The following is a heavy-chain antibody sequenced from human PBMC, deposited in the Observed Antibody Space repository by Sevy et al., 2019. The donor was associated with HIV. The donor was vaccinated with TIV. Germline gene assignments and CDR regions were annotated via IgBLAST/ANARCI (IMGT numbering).Heavy chain of an antibody. CDR2: VYPSGSA. Sequence: SETLSLTCAVSGYSITSGFLWGWIRQPPGKGLEWIGSVYPSGSAYNNPSVNSRVIVSVDTSNNQFSLKLNSVTAADTAVYYCARHSHGSGTYYLPFDTWGQGTLVTVSS. V-gene: IGHV4-38-2*01. D-gene: IGHD3-10*01. CDR3: ARHSHGSGTYYLPFDT. J-gene: IGHJ4*02. CDR1: GYSITSGFL.